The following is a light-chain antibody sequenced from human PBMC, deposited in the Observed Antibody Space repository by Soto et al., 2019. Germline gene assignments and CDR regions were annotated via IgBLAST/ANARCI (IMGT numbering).Light chain of an antibody. Sequence: AIRMTQSPSSLSASTGDRVTITCRARQGMSSYLAWYQQKPGQAPKLLIYAASPLQSGVPSRFSGSGSGTDFTLTTSCLQSEDFATYYCQHYYSYPRTFGHGTKVEIK. CDR1: QGMSSY. V-gene: IGKV1-8*01. CDR3: QHYYSYPRT. CDR2: AAS. J-gene: IGKJ1*01.